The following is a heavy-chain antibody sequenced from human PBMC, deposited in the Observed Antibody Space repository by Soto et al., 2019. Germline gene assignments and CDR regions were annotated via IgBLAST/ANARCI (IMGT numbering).Heavy chain of an antibody. D-gene: IGHD6-6*01. J-gene: IGHJ5*01. CDR1: GGSINTGAYY. V-gene: IGHV4-39*01. CDR3: ARLSAARPDS. CDR2: IYYSGTT. Sequence: ETLSLTCSVSGGSINTGAYYWGWIRQPPGKGLQWIGSIYYSGTTLYNPSLQSRVTIFVDTSTNQFSLNLSSVTAADTAVYYCARLSAARPDSWGQGTLVTVSS.